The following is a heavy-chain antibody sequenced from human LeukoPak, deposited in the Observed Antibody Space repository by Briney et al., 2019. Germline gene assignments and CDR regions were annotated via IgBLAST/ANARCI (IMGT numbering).Heavy chain of an antibody. CDR2: IYSGGST. CDR3: AKDRPNYFGTNGHYYRRDGDF. Sequence: GGSLRLSCAASGFTVSSNYMSWVRQAPGKGLEWVSVIYSGGSTYYAGSVKGRFTISRDNSKYTVYLQMNSLRAEDTAIYYCAKDRPNYFGTNGHYYRRDGDFWGQGTLVTVSS. CDR1: GFTVSSNY. V-gene: IGHV3-53*01. D-gene: IGHD3-22*01. J-gene: IGHJ4*02.